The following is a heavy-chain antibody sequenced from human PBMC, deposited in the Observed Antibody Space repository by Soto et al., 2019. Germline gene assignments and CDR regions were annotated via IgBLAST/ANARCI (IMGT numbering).Heavy chain of an antibody. V-gene: IGHV3-23*01. Sequence: GGSLRLSWAASGFTFSSYAMSWVRQAPGKGLEWVSAISGSGGSTYYADSVKGRFTISRDNSKNTLYLQINSLRAEDTAVFYCAKDSAKQLWFPFLASLDYWARGTVVPVSS. D-gene: IGHD5-18*01. CDR2: ISGSGGST. CDR3: AKDSAKQLWFPFLASLDY. J-gene: IGHJ4*02. CDR1: GFTFSSYA.